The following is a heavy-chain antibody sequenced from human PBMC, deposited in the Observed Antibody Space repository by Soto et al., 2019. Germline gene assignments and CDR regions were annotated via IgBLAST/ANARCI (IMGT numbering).Heavy chain of an antibody. D-gene: IGHD3-9*01. CDR3: AKQCRYVDCPPNGNWFDP. V-gene: IGHV3-30*18. Sequence: PGGSLRLSCAASGFTLSSYGMHWVRQAPGKGLEWVAVISYDGSNKYYADSVKGRLTISRDNSKNTLFLQMNSLRAEDTAVYYSAKQCRYVDCPPNGNWFDPWGQGTLVTVSS. J-gene: IGHJ5*02. CDR1: GFTLSSYG. CDR2: ISYDGSNK.